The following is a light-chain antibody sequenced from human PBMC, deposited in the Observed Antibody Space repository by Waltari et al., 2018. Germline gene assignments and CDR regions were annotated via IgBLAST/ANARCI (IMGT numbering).Light chain of an antibody. CDR3: SSQTLDGLVL. Sequence: QSALTQPASVSGSPGQSITISCSGVGSAVGASDSVSWHQHHPGKPPHVIIYDVTNRPSGVSDRFSASKSANTASLTISRLQPEDEADYFCSSQTLDGLVLFGGVTRLTVL. J-gene: IGLJ2*01. V-gene: IGLV2-14*03. CDR1: GSAVGASDS. CDR2: DVT.